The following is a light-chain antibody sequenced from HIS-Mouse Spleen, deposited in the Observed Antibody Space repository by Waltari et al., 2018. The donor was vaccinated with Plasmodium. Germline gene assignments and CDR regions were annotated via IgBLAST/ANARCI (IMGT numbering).Light chain of an antibody. V-gene: IGKV1-13*02. CDR1: QGISSA. Sequence: AIQLTQSPSSLSASVGDRVTITCRASQGISSALAWYQQKPGKSPKLLIYDASSLESEVPSRFSGSGSGTDFTLTISSLQPEDFATYYCQQFNSYPQGTFGQGTRLEIK. J-gene: IGKJ5*01. CDR2: DAS. CDR3: QQFNSYPQGT.